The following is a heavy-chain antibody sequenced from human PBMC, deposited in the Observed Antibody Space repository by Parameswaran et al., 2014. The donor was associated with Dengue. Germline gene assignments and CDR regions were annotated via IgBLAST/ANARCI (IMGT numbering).Heavy chain of an antibody. D-gene: IGHD3-22*01. CDR2: ISYDGSNK. CDR3: AKDRDPSEWLLLRRWGYFDL. Sequence: WIRQPPGKGLEWVAVISYDGSNKYYADSVKGRFTISRDNSKNTLYLQMNSLRAEDTAVYYCAKDRDPSEWLLLRRWGYFDLWGRGTLVTVSS. J-gene: IGHJ2*01. V-gene: IGHV3-30*18.